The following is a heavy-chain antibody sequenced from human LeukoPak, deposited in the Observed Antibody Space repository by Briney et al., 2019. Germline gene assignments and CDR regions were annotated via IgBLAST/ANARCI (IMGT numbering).Heavy chain of an antibody. CDR3: ARYSDAYAGARWFDH. D-gene: IGHD3-3*01. CDR2: IYYSGST. V-gene: IGHV4-59*01. J-gene: IGHJ5*02. CDR1: GGSISCYY. Sequence: SETLSLTCTVSGGSISCYYWSWIRQPPGKELEWIGYIYYSGSTNYNPSLKSRVTISVDTSKNQFSLTLNSVTAADTAVYYCARYSDAYAGARWFDHWGQGTLVTVSS.